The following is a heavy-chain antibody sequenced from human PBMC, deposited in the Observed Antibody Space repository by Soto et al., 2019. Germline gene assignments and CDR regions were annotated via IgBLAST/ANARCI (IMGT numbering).Heavy chain of an antibody. J-gene: IGHJ6*02. Sequence: ASVKVSCKASGYTFTSYYMHWVRQAPGQGLEWMGIINPSGGSTSYAQKFQGRVTMTRDTSTSTVYMELSSLRSEDTAVYYCARTGRTTTPAGGYYYYGMDVWGQGTTVTVSS. CDR1: GYTFTSYY. V-gene: IGHV1-46*01. CDR2: INPSGGST. D-gene: IGHD1-1*01. CDR3: ARTGRTTTPAGGYYYYGMDV.